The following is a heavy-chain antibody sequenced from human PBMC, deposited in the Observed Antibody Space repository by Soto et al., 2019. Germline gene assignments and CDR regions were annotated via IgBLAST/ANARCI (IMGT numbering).Heavy chain of an antibody. CDR1: GYTFTSYY. V-gene: IGHV1-46*01. CDR3: ARACSGGSSPDY. CDR2: INPSGGST. D-gene: IGHD2-15*01. Sequence: QVQLVQSGAEVKKPGASVKVSCKASGYTFTSYYMHWVRQAPGQGLEWMGIINPSGGSTSFAQKFQGRVTMTRDSSTGTVYMELSSLKSEDTAVYFCARACSGGSSPDYWGQGTLVTVSS. J-gene: IGHJ4*02.